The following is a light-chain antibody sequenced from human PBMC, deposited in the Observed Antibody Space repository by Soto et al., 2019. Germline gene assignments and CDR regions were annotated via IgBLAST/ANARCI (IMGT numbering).Light chain of an antibody. CDR1: QSLVHSDGKTY. CDR2: EVS. V-gene: IGKV2D-29*02. J-gene: IGKJ4*01. CDR3: LQTIQVPLT. Sequence: DIVMTQTPLSLSVTPGQPASISCKSSQSLVHSDGKTYLYWYLQKPGQSPQLLMYEVSNRFSGVPDRFSGSGSETDFKLKISRVEAEDVGVYYCLQTIQVPLTFGGGTKVEIK.